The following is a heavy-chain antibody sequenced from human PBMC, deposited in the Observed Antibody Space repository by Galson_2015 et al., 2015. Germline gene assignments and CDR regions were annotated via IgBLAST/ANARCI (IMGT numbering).Heavy chain of an antibody. Sequence: QSGAEVKKPGESLKISCKGSGYTFTNYWIGWVRQMPGKGLEWMAIIYPGDSDTRYNPSFQGQVTISADKSISTAYLQWNSLKASDTATYYCARQTVAGLLYFRYWGQGTLVTVSS. V-gene: IGHV5-51*01. D-gene: IGHD6-19*01. CDR1: GYTFTNYW. J-gene: IGHJ1*01. CDR2: IYPGDSDT. CDR3: ARQTVAGLLYFRY.